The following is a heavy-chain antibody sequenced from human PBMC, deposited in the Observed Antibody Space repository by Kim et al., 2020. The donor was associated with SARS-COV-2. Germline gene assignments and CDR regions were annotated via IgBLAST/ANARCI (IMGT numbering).Heavy chain of an antibody. CDR2: IYKDGSEK. J-gene: IGHJ4*02. V-gene: IGHV3-7*01. CDR1: GFTFTNYW. D-gene: IGHD3-22*01. Sequence: GGSLRLSCTISGFTFTNYWMSWVRQAPGKGLEWVANIYKDGSEKNYVDSVRDRFTISRHNARNSVYLQMNSLRAEDTGLYYCARGGKFYYDTSGYPDDFWGQGILVTVSS. CDR3: ARGGKFYYDTSGYPDDF.